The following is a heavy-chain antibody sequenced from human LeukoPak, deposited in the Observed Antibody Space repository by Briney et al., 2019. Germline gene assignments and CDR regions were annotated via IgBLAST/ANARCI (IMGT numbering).Heavy chain of an antibody. CDR2: IIPILGIA. CDR1: GGTFSSYA. Sequence: SVKVSCKAYGGTFSSYAISWVRQAPGQGLEWMGRIIPILGIANYAQKFQGRVTITADKSTSTAYMELSSLRSEDTAVYYCARQGSKVYYYGSEIFDYWGQGTLVTVSS. D-gene: IGHD3-10*01. J-gene: IGHJ4*02. CDR3: ARQGSKVYYYGSEIFDY. V-gene: IGHV1-69*04.